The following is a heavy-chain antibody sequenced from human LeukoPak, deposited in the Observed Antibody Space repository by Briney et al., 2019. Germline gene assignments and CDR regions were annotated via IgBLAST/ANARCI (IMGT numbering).Heavy chain of an antibody. CDR2: IKQDGSKK. J-gene: IGHJ4*02. CDR3: TRVGYIDEGIDY. CDR1: GFTFSIYA. D-gene: IGHD5-24*01. V-gene: IGHV3-7*04. Sequence: GGSLRLSCAASGFTFSIYARSWVRQAPGKGLEWVANIKQDGSKKSYVDSVKGRFTISRDNAKNSLYLQMNSLRAEDTAIYYCTRVGYIDEGIDYWGQGTLVTVSS.